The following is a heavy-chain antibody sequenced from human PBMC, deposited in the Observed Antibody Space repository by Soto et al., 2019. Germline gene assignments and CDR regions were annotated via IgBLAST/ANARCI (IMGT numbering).Heavy chain of an antibody. V-gene: IGHV4-59*01. CDR3: ARDLWGYCGTDCYPLDV. Sequence: QVQLQESGPGLVKPSETLSLTCTVSGGSISSYYWSWIRQPPGKGLEWIGYMYNTGSTVYNPSLKGRVNISVDTSKSQFSLKLNAVTAADTAVYYCARDLWGYCGTDCYPLDVWGQGTTVTVSS. CDR2: MYNTGST. CDR1: GGSISSYY. D-gene: IGHD2-21*02. J-gene: IGHJ6*02.